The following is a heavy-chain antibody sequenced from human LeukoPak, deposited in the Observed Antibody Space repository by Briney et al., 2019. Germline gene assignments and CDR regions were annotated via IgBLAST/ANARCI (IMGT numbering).Heavy chain of an antibody. CDR2: IIPIFGTA. Sequence: ASVKVSCKASGGTFSSYAISWVRQAPGQGLEWMGGIIPIFGTANYAQKFQGRVTITVDESTSTAYMELTSLRSEDTAIYFCARGPPNWGFDFWGQGALVTVSS. J-gene: IGHJ4*02. CDR1: GGTFSSYA. D-gene: IGHD7-27*01. CDR3: ARGPPNWGFDF. V-gene: IGHV1-69*13.